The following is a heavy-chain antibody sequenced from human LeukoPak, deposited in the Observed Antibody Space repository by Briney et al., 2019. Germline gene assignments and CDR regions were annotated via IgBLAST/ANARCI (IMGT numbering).Heavy chain of an antibody. CDR3: APSPDYGDYY. D-gene: IGHD4-17*01. Sequence: GGSLRLSCVVSGFSFSTFSMNWVRQAPGKGLEWVSFISSSSSYIYYEDSVKGRFTISRDNAKISLYLQMNSLRAEDMAVYYCAPSPDYGDYYWGQGTLVTVSS. J-gene: IGHJ4*02. CDR1: GFSFSTFS. V-gene: IGHV3-21*01. CDR2: ISSSSSYI.